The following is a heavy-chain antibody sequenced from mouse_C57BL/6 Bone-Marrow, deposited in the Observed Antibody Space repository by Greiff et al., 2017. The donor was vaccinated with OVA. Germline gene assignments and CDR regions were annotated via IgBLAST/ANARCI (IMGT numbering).Heavy chain of an antibody. J-gene: IGHJ3*01. D-gene: IGHD2-4*01. CDR1: GYSIPSGYY. V-gene: IGHV3-6*01. CDR3: ARDEDYDYDGFAY. CDR2: ISYDGSN. Sequence: EVQRVESGPGLVKPSQSLSLTCSVTGYSIPSGYYWNWIRQFPGNKLEWMGYISYDGSNNYNPSLKNRISITRDTSKNQFFLKLNSVTTEDTATYYCARDEDYDYDGFAYWGQGTLVTVSA.